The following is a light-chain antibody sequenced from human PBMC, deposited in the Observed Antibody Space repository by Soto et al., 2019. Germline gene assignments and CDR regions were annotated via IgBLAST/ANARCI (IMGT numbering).Light chain of an antibody. Sequence: EIVMTQSPATLSVSPGERATLSCRASQSVSSNLAWYQQKPGQAPRLLIFGASTRATCIPARCSGSGSGTDFTLTISSLQSEEFAGYYCHQYNNWPPGTFGGGTKVDIK. J-gene: IGKJ4*01. CDR3: HQYNNWPPGT. CDR1: QSVSSN. CDR2: GAS. V-gene: IGKV3-15*01.